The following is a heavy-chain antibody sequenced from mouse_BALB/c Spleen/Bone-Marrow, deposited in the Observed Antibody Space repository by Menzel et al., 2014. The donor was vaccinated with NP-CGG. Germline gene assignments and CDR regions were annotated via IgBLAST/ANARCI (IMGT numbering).Heavy chain of an antibody. CDR1: GYSITSDYA. CDR3: ARWDYGDYAMDY. V-gene: IGHV3-2*02. J-gene: IGHJ4*01. CDR2: ISYSSST. Sequence: VQLQQSGPGLVKPSQSLSLTCTVTGYSITSDYAWNWIRQFQGNKLEWMGYISYSSSTNYNPSLKSRISITRDTYKNQFFLQLNSVTAEDTATYYCARWDYGDYAMDYWGQGTSVTVSS. D-gene: IGHD1-2*01.